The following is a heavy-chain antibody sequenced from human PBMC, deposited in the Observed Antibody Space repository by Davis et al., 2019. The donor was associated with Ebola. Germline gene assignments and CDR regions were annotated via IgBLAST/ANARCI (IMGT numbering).Heavy chain of an antibody. CDR1: GGSISSSSYY. J-gene: IGHJ5*02. CDR2: IYYSGST. Sequence: PSETLSLSCTVSGGSISSSSYYWGWIRQPPGKGLEWIGSIYYSGSTYYNPSLKSRVTISVDTSKNQFSLKLSSVTAADTAVYYCARGTLRRWNWFDPWGQGTLVTVSS. CDR3: ARGTLRRWNWFDP. V-gene: IGHV4-39*07. D-gene: IGHD1-14*01.